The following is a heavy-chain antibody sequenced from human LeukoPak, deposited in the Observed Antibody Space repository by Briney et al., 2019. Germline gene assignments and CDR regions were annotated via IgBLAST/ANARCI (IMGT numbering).Heavy chain of an antibody. CDR3: AKGSGHYYFDY. Sequence: GGSLRLSXVVSGFTLTNFHMNWVSQTPGKGLEWPSYLSGSTGTMYYADSVKGRFTISRDTAKNSLYLQMNSLRAEDTAVYYCAKGSGHYYFDYWGQGTLVTVSS. V-gene: IGHV3-48*01. CDR2: LSGSTGTM. J-gene: IGHJ4*02. CDR1: GFTLTNFH. D-gene: IGHD2-21*02.